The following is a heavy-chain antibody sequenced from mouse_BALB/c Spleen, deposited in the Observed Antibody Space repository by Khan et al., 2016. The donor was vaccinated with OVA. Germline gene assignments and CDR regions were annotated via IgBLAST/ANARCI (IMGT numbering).Heavy chain of an antibody. CDR3: SRPPYFSYVMDY. CDR1: GYTFTNYG. CDR2: INTYTGEP. J-gene: IGHJ4*01. Sequence: QIQLVQSGPELKKPGETVKISCKASGYTFTNYGMNWVKQAPGKGLKWMGWINTYTGEPTYADDFKGRFAFSLETSASTAYLQINNLKNEETATYFCSRPPYFSYVMDYWGRGTSGPVTS. V-gene: IGHV9-3-1*01. D-gene: IGHD2-10*01.